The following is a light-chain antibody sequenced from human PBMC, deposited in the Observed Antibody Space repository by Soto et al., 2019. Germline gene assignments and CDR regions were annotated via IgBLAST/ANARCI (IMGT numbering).Light chain of an antibody. J-gene: IGLJ2*01. CDR2: RNT. CDR3: ASWDDRLGAVI. Sequence: QSVLTQPPSVSGAPGQRVTISCIGGSSNIGAGYEVHWYQQLPGTVPKLLIYRNTYRPSGVPERISGSKSGTSASLAISGLRSEDEAVYYCASWDDRLGAVIFGGGTKVTVL. CDR1: SSNIGAGYE. V-gene: IGLV1-40*01.